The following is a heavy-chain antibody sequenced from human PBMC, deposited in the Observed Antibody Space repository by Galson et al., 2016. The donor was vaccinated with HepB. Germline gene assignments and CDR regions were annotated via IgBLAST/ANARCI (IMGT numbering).Heavy chain of an antibody. Sequence: CAISGDSVPNNIDGWNWIRQSPSRGLEWLGRTYYRTAWRYDYATSLLSRISINPDTSKNQFSLHLKFVTPEDTGVYYCVKSVQLGRGFVTWGQGTLVTVSS. CDR3: VKSVQLGRGFVT. J-gene: IGHJ4*02. D-gene: IGHD2-2*01. CDR2: TYYRTAWRY. CDR1: GDSVPNNIDG. V-gene: IGHV6-1*01.